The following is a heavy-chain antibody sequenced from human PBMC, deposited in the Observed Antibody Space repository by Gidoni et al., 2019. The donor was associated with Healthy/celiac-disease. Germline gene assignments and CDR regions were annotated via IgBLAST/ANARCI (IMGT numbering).Heavy chain of an antibody. J-gene: IGHJ5*02. D-gene: IGHD2-2*01. CDR1: GGSISSYY. CDR3: ARSPRGYCSSTSCSLGMVRNWFDP. V-gene: IGHV4-59*08. CDR2: IYYSGST. Sequence: QVQLQESGPGLVKPSETLSLTCTVSGGSISSYYWSWIRQPPGKGLEWIGYIYYSGSTNSNPSLKSRVTISVDTSKNQFSLKLSSVTAADTAVYYCARSPRGYCSSTSCSLGMVRNWFDPWGQGTLVTVSS.